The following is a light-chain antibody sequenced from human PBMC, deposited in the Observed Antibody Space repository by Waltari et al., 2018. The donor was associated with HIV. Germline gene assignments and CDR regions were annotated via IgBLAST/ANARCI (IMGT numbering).Light chain of an antibody. J-gene: IGLJ2*01. V-gene: IGLV3-9*01. Sequence: VLTQPPSASVALGQTARITCGGNNSGSKNVHWYQQKPGQAPVLVIYRDSNRPSGIPERFSGSNSGNTATLTISRAQAGDEADYYCQVWDSSTAKVFGGGTKLTVL. CDR2: RDS. CDR3: QVWDSSTAKV. CDR1: NSGSKN.